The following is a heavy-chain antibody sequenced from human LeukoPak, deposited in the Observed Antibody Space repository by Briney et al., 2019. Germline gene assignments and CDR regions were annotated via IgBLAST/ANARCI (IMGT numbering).Heavy chain of an antibody. J-gene: IGHJ1*01. CDR2: IYYSGST. CDR1: GGSISSYY. Sequence: PSETLSLTCTVSGGSISSYYWSWIRQPPGKGLEWIGYIYYSGSTNYNPSLKSRVTISVDTSKNQFSLKLSSVTAADTAVYYCARAHRYSSSWYSSAEYFQHWGQGTLVTVSS. D-gene: IGHD6-13*01. V-gene: IGHV4-59*01. CDR3: ARAHRYSSSWYSSAEYFQH.